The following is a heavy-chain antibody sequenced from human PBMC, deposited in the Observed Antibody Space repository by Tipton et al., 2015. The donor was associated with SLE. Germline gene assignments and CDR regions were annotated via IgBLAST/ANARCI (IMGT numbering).Heavy chain of an antibody. V-gene: IGHV3-7*01. Sequence: SLRLSCAASGFTFSSYWMSWVRQAPGKGLEWVANIKQDGSEKYYVESVKGRFTISRDNAKNSLYLQMNSLRAEDTAVYYCARDTGTDYYYYYGMDVWGQGTTVTVSS. J-gene: IGHJ6*02. D-gene: IGHD4-11*01. CDR1: GFTFSSYW. CDR2: IKQDGSEK. CDR3: ARDTGTDYYYYYGMDV.